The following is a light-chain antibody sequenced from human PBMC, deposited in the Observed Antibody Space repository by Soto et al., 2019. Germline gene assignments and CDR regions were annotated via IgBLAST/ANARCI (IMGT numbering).Light chain of an antibody. CDR3: GTWDSSLSAYV. Sequence: QSVHAQPPSVSAAPGHKFTISCSGSSSNSGNNYVSWYQQLPGTAPKLLIYDNNKRPSGIPDRFSGSKSGTSATLGITGLQTGDEADYYCGTWDSSLSAYVFGTGTKVTVL. J-gene: IGLJ1*01. CDR1: SSNSGNNY. V-gene: IGLV1-51*01. CDR2: DNN.